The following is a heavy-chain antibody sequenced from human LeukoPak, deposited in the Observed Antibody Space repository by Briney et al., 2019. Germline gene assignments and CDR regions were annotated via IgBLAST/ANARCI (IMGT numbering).Heavy chain of an antibody. Sequence: GSLRLSCAASGFTFSSYAMRWVRQAPGKGLEWVSAISGSGGSTYYADSVKGRFTTSRDNSKNTLCLQMNSLRAEDTAVYFCARGGTTIFGVVSYYFDYWGQGTLVTVSS. V-gene: IGHV3-23*01. CDR3: ARGGTTIFGVVSYYFDY. J-gene: IGHJ4*02. CDR1: GFTFSSYA. CDR2: ISGSGGST. D-gene: IGHD3-3*01.